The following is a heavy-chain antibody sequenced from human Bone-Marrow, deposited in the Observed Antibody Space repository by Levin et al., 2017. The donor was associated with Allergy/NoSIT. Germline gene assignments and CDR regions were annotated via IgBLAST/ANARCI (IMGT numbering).Heavy chain of an antibody. J-gene: IGHJ6*03. Sequence: ASVKVSCRASGYSFTNYGISWVRQAPGQGFEWMGWINVENGNTNYGQKFQGRVSMTTDTSTSTVYMELRSLRSDDTAVYYCARVARDAFGVVVEYYHYMDVWGKGTTVTVSS. V-gene: IGHV1-18*01. D-gene: IGHD3-3*01. CDR3: ARVARDAFGVVVEYYHYMDV. CDR1: GYSFTNYG. CDR2: INVENGNT.